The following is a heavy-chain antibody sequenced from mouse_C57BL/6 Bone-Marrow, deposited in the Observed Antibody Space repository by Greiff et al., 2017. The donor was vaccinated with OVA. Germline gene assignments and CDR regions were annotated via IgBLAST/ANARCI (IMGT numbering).Heavy chain of an antibody. CDR2: ISDGGSYT. Sequence: DVPLVASGGGLVKPGGSLKLSCAASGFSFSSYAMSWVRQTPEKRLEWVATISDGGSYTYYPDNVKGRFTISRDNAKNNLYLQMSHLKSEDTAMYYCARDLRYFDVWGTGTTVTVSS. CDR1: GFSFSSYA. J-gene: IGHJ1*03. V-gene: IGHV5-4*01. CDR3: ARDLRYFDV.